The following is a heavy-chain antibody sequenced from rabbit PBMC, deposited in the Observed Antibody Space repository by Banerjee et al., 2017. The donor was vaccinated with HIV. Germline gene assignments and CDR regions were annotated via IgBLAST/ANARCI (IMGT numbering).Heavy chain of an antibody. V-gene: IGHV1S40*01. D-gene: IGHD4-1*01. J-gene: IGHJ4*01. CDR1: GFSFSTNYY. Sequence: QQLEESGGGLVKPGASLTLTCTASGFSFSTNYYMCWVRQAPGKGLEWIACIYTGSSGSTYYASWATGRFTISKTSSTTVTLQMTSLTAADTATYFCARDLAGVIGWNFNLWGPGTLVTVS. CDR2: IYTGSSGST. CDR3: ARDLAGVIGWNFNL.